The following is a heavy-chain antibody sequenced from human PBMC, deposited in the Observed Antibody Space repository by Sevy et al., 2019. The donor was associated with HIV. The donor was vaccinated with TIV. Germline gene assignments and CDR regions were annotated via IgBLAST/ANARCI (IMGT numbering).Heavy chain of an antibody. CDR3: TTVSRYVFSSGSDAFDI. Sequence: GGSLRLSCAASGFTFSNAWMSWVRQAPGKGLEWVGRIKSKTDGGTTDNAAPVKGRFTIPRDDSKTTLYLQMNSLKTEATAVYYCTTVSRYVFSSGSDAFDIWGQGTMVTVSS. V-gene: IGHV3-15*01. D-gene: IGHD3-22*01. CDR2: IKSKTDGGTT. J-gene: IGHJ3*02. CDR1: GFTFSNAW.